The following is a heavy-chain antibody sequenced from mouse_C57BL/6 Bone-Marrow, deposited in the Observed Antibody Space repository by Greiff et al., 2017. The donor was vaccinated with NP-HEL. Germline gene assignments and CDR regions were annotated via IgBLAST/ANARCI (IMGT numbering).Heavy chain of an antibody. CDR3: AREAHYYGSSWYFDV. CDR2: IYPRDGST. CDR1: GYTFTDHT. Sequence: QVQLQQSDAELVKPGASVKISCKVSGYTFTDHTIHWMKQRPEQGLEWIGYIYPRDGSTKYNEKFKGKATLTADKSSSTAYMQLNSLTSEDSAVYFCAREAHYYGSSWYFDVWGTGTTVTVSS. D-gene: IGHD1-1*01. J-gene: IGHJ1*03. V-gene: IGHV1-78*01.